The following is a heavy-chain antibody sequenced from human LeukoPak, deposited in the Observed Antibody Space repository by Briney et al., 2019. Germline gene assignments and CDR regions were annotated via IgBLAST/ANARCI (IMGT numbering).Heavy chain of an antibody. CDR1: GGSISSYY. V-gene: IGHV4-59*01. CDR3: AAGCSSTSCYAYFGMDV. J-gene: IGHJ6*02. D-gene: IGHD2-2*01. CDR2: IYYSGST. Sequence: PSETLSLTCTVSGGSISSYYWSWIRQPPGKGLEWIGYIYYSGSTNYNPSLKSRVTISVDTSKNQFSLKLSSVTAADTAVYYRAAGCSSTSCYAYFGMDVWGQGTTVTVSS.